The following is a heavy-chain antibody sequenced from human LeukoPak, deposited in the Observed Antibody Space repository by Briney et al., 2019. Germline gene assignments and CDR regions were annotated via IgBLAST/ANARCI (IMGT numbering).Heavy chain of an antibody. D-gene: IGHD3-22*01. V-gene: IGHV4-61*02. J-gene: IGHJ6*03. Sequence: SEILSLTCTVSGGSISSGSYYWSWIRQPAGKGLGWIGRIYTSGSTNYNPSLKSRVTISVDTSKNQFSLKLSSVTAADTAVYYCARVIRTYYYDSSGYSYYYYMDVWGKGTTVTVSS. CDR3: ARVIRTYYYDSSGYSYYYYMDV. CDR1: GGSISSGSYY. CDR2: IYTSGST.